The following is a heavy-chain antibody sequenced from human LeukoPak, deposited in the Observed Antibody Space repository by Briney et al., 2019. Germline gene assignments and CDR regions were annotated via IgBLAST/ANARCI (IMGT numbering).Heavy chain of an antibody. V-gene: IGHV4-59*08. Sequence: NPSETLSLTCTVSGGSISSYYWSWIRQPPGKGLEWIGYIYYSGSTNYNPSLKSRVTISVDTSKNQFSLKLSSVTAADTAVYYCARHEPHYYDSRSAIDYWGQGTLVTVSS. CDR2: IYYSGST. D-gene: IGHD3-22*01. CDR1: GGSISSYY. J-gene: IGHJ4*02. CDR3: ARHEPHYYDSRSAIDY.